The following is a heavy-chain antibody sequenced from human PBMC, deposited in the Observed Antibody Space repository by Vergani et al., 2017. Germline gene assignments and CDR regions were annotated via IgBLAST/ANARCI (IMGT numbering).Heavy chain of an antibody. CDR2: IIPILGIP. CDR3: ARDRGTRTYGLDV. V-gene: IGHV1-69*08. J-gene: IGHJ6*04. CDR1: GGTFSSYT. Sequence: QVQLVQSGAEVKKPGSSVKVSCKASGGTFSSYTVTWVRQAPGQGLEWMGRIIPILGIPNYAQKLQGRVTITADKDTNTAYMELSSLRSEDTAVYYCARDRGTRTYGLDVWGKGTTVTVSS. D-gene: IGHD3-16*01.